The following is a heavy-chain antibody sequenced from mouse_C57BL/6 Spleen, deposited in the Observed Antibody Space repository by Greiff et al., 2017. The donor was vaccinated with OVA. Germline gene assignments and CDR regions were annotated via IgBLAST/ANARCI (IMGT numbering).Heavy chain of an antibody. V-gene: IGHV1-82*01. CDR3: ARAGDYSSSSDY. D-gene: IGHD1-1*01. CDR2: IYPGDGDT. Sequence: VQLQQSGPELVKPGASVKISCKASGYAFSSSWMNWVKQRPGKGLEWIGRIYPGDGDTNYNGKFKGKATLTADKSSSTAYMQLSSLTSEDSAVYYCARAGDYSSSSDYWGQGTTLTVSS. CDR1: GYAFSSSW. J-gene: IGHJ2*01.